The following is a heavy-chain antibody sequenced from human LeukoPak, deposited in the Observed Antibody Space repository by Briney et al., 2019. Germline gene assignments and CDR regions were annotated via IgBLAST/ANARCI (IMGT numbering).Heavy chain of an antibody. J-gene: IGHJ3*01. CDR2: IYSGGST. Sequence: GGSLRLSCAASGFTVSSNYMSWVRQAPGKGLEWVSVIYSGGSTYYADSVKGRFTISRDNSKNTLYLQMNSLRAEDTAVYYCARAVHYYDSLGAAFDLWGQGRMVTVSS. V-gene: IGHV3-66*01. CDR3: ARAVHYYDSLGAAFDL. D-gene: IGHD3-22*01. CDR1: GFTVSSNY.